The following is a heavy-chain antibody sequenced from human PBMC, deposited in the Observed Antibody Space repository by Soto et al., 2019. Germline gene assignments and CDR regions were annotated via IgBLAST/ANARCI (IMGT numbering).Heavy chain of an antibody. V-gene: IGHV3-23*01. CDR3: AKDPSAGYSSSWSEVDY. D-gene: IGHD6-13*01. Sequence: EVQLLESGGGLVQPGGSLRLSCAASGFTFSSYAMSWVRQAPGKGLEWVSAISGSGGSTYYADSVKGRFTISRDNSKNTLYLQMNSLRAEDTAVYYCAKDPSAGYSSSWSEVDYWGQGTLVTVSS. CDR2: ISGSGGST. CDR1: GFTFSSYA. J-gene: IGHJ4*02.